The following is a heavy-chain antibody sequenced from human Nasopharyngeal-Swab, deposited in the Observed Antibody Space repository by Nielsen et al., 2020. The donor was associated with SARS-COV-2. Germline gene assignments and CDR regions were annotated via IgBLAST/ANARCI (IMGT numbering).Heavy chain of an antibody. CDR3: ARGTVFGVANGMDV. D-gene: IGHD3-3*01. J-gene: IGHJ6*02. Sequence: VRQAPGKGLEWVSSIGRYGTDIFHADSVKGRFSVFRDAANKSIYLQMRSLRAEDTAVYYCARGTVFGVANGMDVWGQGTTVTVSS. CDR2: IGRYGTDI. V-gene: IGHV3-21*01.